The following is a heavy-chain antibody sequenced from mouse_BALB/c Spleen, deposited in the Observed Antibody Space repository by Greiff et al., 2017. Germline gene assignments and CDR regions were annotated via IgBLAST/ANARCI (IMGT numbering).Heavy chain of an antibody. J-gene: IGHJ1*01. CDR1: GFNIKDTY. V-gene: IGHV14-3*02. CDR2: IDPANGNT. D-gene: IGHD2-4*01. CDR3: VPMITTRYWYFDV. Sequence: VQLQQSGAELVKPGASVKLSCTASGFNIKDTYMHWVKQRPEQGLEWIGRIDPANGNTKYDPKFQGKATITADTSSNTAYLQLSSLTSEDAAVYSCVPMITTRYWYFDVWGAGTTVTVSS.